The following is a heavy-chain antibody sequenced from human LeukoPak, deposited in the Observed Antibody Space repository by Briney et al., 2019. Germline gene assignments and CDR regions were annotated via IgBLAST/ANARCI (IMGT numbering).Heavy chain of an antibody. V-gene: IGHV1-69*13. CDR2: IIPIFGTA. CDR3: ARSWDTAMVSYLDY. CDR1: GGTFSSYA. J-gene: IGHJ4*02. D-gene: IGHD5-18*01. Sequence: SVKVSCKASGGTFSSYAISWVRQAPGHGLEWMGGIIPIFGTANYAQKFQGRVTITADESTSTAYMELSSLRSEDTAVYYCARSWDTAMVSYLDYWGQGTLVTVSS.